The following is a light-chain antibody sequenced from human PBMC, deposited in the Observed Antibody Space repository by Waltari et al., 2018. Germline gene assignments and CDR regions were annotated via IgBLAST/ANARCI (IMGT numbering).Light chain of an antibody. CDR1: QSVKYNY. CDR2: GAS. Sequence: EIVLTQSPGTLSLSPGERATLSCRASQSVKYNYLAWYQQKPGQAPRLLIYGASARATGIPDRFSGGGSGTDFTLTITRLEPEDFAVYYCQQYGSSPPITFGQGTRLDIK. J-gene: IGKJ5*01. V-gene: IGKV3-20*01. CDR3: QQYGSSPPIT.